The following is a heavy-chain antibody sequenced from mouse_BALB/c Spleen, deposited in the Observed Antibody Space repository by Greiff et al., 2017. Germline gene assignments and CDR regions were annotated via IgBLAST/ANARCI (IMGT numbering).Heavy chain of an antibody. CDR2: IDPENGDT. V-gene: IGHV14-4*02. CDR1: GFNIKDYY. D-gene: IGHD2-1*01. Sequence: VQLQQSGAELVRSGASVKLSCTASGFNIKDYYMHWVKQRPEQGLEWIGWIDPENGDTEYAPKFQGKATMTADTSSNTAYLQLSSLTSEDTAVYYCNAYDNYTWFAYWGQGTLVTVSA. CDR3: NAYDNYTWFAY. J-gene: IGHJ3*01.